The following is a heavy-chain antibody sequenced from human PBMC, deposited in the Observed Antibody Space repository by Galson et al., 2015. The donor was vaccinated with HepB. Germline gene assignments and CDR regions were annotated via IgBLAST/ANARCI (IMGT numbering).Heavy chain of an antibody. J-gene: IGHJ6*02. V-gene: IGHV5-51*01. CDR1: GYSFTNYW. Sequence: QSGAEVKKPGESLKISCKGSGYSFTNYWIGWERQMPGKGLEWMGIIYPDDSDTRYSPSFQGQVTISADKSISTAYLQWSSLKASDTAMYYCARVEYYNSGNYFYGMDVWVQGTTVTVSS. CDR2: IYPDDSDT. CDR3: ARVEYYNSGNYFYGMDV. D-gene: IGHD3-10*01.